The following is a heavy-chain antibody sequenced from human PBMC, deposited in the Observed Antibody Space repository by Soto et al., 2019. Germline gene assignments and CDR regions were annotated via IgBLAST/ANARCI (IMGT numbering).Heavy chain of an antibody. D-gene: IGHD5-18*01. CDR2: IYYSGST. V-gene: IGHV4-39*01. Sequence: QLQLQESGPGLVKPSETLSLTCSVSGGSISSSSYFWGWIRQPPGKGLEWIGSIYYSGSTYYNPSPKSRVTVYVDTSKNQVSLKLSSVTAADTAVYYCARHPRYFWCDPWGKGTLVTVSS. J-gene: IGHJ5*02. CDR1: GGSISSSSYF. CDR3: ARHPRYFWCDP.